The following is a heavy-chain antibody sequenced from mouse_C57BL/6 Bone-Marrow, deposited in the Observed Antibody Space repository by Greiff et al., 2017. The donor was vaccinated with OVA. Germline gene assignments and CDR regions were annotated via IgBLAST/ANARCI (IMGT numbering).Heavy chain of an antibody. V-gene: IGHV1-81*01. D-gene: IGHD4-1*01. Sequence: VQRVESGAELARPGASVKLSCKASGYTFTSYGISWVKQRTGQGLEWIGEIYPRSGNTYYNEKFKGKATLTADKSSSTAYMELRSLTSEDSAVYFCARSLGRVDYYAMDYWGQGTSVTVSS. J-gene: IGHJ4*01. CDR2: IYPRSGNT. CDR3: ARSLGRVDYYAMDY. CDR1: GYTFTSYG.